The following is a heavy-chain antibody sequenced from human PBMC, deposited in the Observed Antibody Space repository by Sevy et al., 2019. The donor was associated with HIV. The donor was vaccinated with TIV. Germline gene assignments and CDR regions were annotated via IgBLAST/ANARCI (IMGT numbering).Heavy chain of an antibody. CDR2: IRGSGGST. D-gene: IGHD3-3*01. CDR3: AKDPDYDFWSGYYSVRWFDP. Sequence: EGSLRLSCAASGFTFSSYAMSWVRQAPGKELEWVSAIRGSGGSTYYADSVKGRFTISRDNSKNTLYLQMNSLRAEDTTVCYCAKDPDYDFWSGYYSVRWFDPWGQGTLVTVSS. V-gene: IGHV3-23*01. CDR1: GFTFSSYA. J-gene: IGHJ5*02.